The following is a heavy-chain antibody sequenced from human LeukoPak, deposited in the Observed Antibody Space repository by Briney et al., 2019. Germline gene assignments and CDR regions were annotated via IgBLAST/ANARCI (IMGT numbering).Heavy chain of an antibody. CDR2: FDPEDGET. J-gene: IGHJ4*02. CDR3: ATVYCSSTSCYIYFDY. CDR1: GYTLTELS. D-gene: IGHD2-2*02. Sequence: ASVKVSCKVSGYTLTELSMHRVRQAPGKGLEWMGGFDPEDGETIYAQKFQGRVTMTEDTSTDTAYMELSSLRSEDTAVYYCATVYCSSTSCYIYFDYWGQGTLVTVSS. V-gene: IGHV1-24*01.